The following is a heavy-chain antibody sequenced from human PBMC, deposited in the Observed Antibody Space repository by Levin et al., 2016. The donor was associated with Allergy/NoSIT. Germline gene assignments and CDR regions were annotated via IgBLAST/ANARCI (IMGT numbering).Heavy chain of an antibody. V-gene: IGHV1-69*01. D-gene: IGHD4-23*01. J-gene: IGHJ6*02. CDR3: ARATVALAGYGMDV. Sequence: WVRQAPGQGLEWMGGIIPIFGTANYAQKFQGRVTITADESTSTAYMELSSLRSEDTAVYYCARATVALAGYGMDVWGQGTTVTVSS. CDR2: IIPIFGTA.